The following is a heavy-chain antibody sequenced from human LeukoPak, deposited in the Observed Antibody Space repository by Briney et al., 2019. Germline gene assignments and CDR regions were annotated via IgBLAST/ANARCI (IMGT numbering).Heavy chain of an antibody. CDR3: ARVQDGSSWYEYFQH. V-gene: IGHV3-21*01. D-gene: IGHD6-13*01. Sequence: GGSLRLSCVASGFTFRTYSMNWVRQAPGKGLEWVSSISGSSTYIYYADSMKGRFTISRDNAKNSLFLQMNSLRAEDTAVYYCARVQDGSSWYEYFQHWGQGTLVTVPS. CDR2: ISGSSTYI. J-gene: IGHJ1*01. CDR1: GFTFRTYS.